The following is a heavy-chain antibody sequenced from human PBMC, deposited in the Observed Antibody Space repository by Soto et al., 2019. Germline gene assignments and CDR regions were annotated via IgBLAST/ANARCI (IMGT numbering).Heavy chain of an antibody. D-gene: IGHD5-12*01. CDR2: INHSGST. V-gene: IGHV4-34*01. CDR1: GGSFSGYY. Sequence: TSETLSLTCAVYGGSFSGYYWSGIRQPPGKGLEWIGEINHSGSTNYNPSLKSRVTISVDTSKNQFSLKLSSATAADTAVYYCARGGLSGYDYAYYFDYWGQGTLVTVSS. CDR3: ARGGLSGYDYAYYFDY. J-gene: IGHJ4*02.